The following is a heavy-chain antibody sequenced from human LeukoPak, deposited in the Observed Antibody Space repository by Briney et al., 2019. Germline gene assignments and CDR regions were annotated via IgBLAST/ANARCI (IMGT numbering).Heavy chain of an antibody. CDR2: ISHSGST. Sequence: SETLSLTCTVPGYSISSTYYGGWIRQPPGKGLEWIASISHSGSTYYNPSLKSRVTISVDTSKNQFSLKLSSVTAADTAVYYCARVNTPVATFDYWGQGTLVTVSS. J-gene: IGHJ4*02. D-gene: IGHD5-18*01. V-gene: IGHV4-38-2*02. CDR3: ARVNTPVATFDY. CDR1: GYSISSTYY.